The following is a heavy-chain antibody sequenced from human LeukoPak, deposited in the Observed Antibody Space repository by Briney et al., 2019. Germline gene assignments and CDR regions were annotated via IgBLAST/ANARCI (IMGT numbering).Heavy chain of an antibody. Sequence: SETLSLTCTVSGDFITAYYWSWIRQPPGKGLEWFGYVYYTGSTESNPSLRSRVTISLEMSKQQFSLTLTSVTAADTALYYCAKDDRIQTRRYSYNYWGQGTLVTVSS. D-gene: IGHD5-18*01. V-gene: IGHV4-59*01. J-gene: IGHJ4*02. CDR1: GDFITAYY. CDR3: AKDDRIQTRRYSYNY. CDR2: VYYTGST.